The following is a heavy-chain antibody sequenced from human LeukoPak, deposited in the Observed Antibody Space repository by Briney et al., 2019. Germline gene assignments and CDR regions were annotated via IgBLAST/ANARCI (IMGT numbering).Heavy chain of an antibody. D-gene: IGHD4-23*01. V-gene: IGHV1-8*02. CDR3: ARDYGGSSGWFDP. Sequence: GASVKVSCKASGYTFTSYGISWVRQAPGQGLEWMGWMSPNSDNTGYAQKFQGRVTFTRDTSISTAYMELRSLTSEDTAVYYCARDYGGSSGWFDPWGQGTLVTVSS. CDR1: GYTFTSYG. CDR2: MSPNSDNT. J-gene: IGHJ5*02.